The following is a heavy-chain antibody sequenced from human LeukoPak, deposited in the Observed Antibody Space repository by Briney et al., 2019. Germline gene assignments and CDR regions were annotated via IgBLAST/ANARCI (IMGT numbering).Heavy chain of an antibody. V-gene: IGHV1-46*01. CDR3: AREALIVATKYAFDI. Sequence: WASVKVSCKASGYTFTSYYMHWVRQAPGQGLEWMGIINPSDGSTTYAQKFQGRVTMTRDTSTSTVYMELSSLRSEDTAVYYCAREALIVATKYAFDIWGQGTMVTVSS. CDR2: INPSDGST. J-gene: IGHJ3*02. D-gene: IGHD5-12*01. CDR1: GYTFTSYY.